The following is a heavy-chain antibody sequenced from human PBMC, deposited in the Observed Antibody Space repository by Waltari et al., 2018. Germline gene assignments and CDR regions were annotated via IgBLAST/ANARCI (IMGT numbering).Heavy chain of an antibody. D-gene: IGHD3-22*01. CDR3: AKEGSGYYSH. CDR1: GFTFSSYG. Sequence: QVQLVESGGGVVQPGRSLRLSCAASGFTFSSYGMHWVRQAPGKGLEWVAVIWYDGSNKYYADSVKGRFTISRDNSKNTLYLQMNSLRAEDTAVYYCAKEGSGYYSHWGQGTLVTVSS. V-gene: IGHV3-33*06. CDR2: IWYDGSNK. J-gene: IGHJ4*02.